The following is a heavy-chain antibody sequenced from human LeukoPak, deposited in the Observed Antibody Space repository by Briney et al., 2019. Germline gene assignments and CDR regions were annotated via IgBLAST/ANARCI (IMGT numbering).Heavy chain of an antibody. CDR1: GYTFTGYY. CDR3: ARGQGRVAPAAIVGTPVEYYYYYGMDV. J-gene: IGHJ6*02. V-gene: IGHV1-2*02. D-gene: IGHD2-2*02. Sequence: ASVKVSCKASGYTFTGYYMHWVRQAPGQGLEWMGWINPNSGGTNYAQKFQGRVTMTRDTSISTAYMELSRLRSDDTAVYYCARGQGRVAPAAIVGTPVEYYYYYGMDVWGQGTTVTVSS. CDR2: INPNSGGT.